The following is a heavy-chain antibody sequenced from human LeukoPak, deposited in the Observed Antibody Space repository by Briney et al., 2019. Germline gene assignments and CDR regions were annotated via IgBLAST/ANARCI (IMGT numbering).Heavy chain of an antibody. D-gene: IGHD2-21*02. J-gene: IGHJ4*02. CDR3: AKEGYCGGDCYREFDY. Sequence: GGSLRLSCEASGFTFGSYAMYWVRQAPGKGLEWVAGIFGSGGSAHYADSAKGRFTISRDNSKNTLYLQMNSLRAEDTAVYYCAKEGYCGGDCYREFDYWGQGTLVTVSS. CDR1: GFTFGSYA. CDR2: IFGSGGSA. V-gene: IGHV3-23*01.